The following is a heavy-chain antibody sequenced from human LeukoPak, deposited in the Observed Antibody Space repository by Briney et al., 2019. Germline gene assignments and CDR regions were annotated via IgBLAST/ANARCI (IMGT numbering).Heavy chain of an antibody. D-gene: IGHD3-22*01. CDR3: AKEDVDSSGAFDI. CDR1: GFTFSSYA. J-gene: IGHJ3*02. CDR2: ISDRDDNT. Sequence: GGSLRLSCVASGFTFSSYAMSWVRQAPGKGLEWVSGISDRDDNTYYGDSVKGRFTISRDNSKNTLYLQMNSLRAEDTAVYYCAKEDVDSSGAFDIWGQGTMVTVSS. V-gene: IGHV3-23*01.